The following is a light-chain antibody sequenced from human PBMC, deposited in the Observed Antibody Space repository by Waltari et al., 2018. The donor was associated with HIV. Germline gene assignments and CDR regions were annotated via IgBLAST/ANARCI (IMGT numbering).Light chain of an antibody. CDR3: QTWDGSAGV. V-gene: IGLV3-1*01. CDR1: NLGAQL. J-gene: IGLJ2*01. CDR2: EDR. Sequence: SYELTQPPSVSVSPGHTVRITCSGDNLGAQLVCWYRQKPGQSPLLLIYEDRKRPSGIPERFSASNSGNTATLAITGTQTMDEADYYCQTWDGSAGVFGGGTKLTV.